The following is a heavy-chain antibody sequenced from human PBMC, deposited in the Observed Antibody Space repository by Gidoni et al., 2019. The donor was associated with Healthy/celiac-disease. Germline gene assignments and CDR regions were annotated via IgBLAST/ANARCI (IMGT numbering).Heavy chain of an antibody. CDR1: GGTFSSYA. V-gene: IGHV1-69*01. CDR3: ARAKDPDVYGMDV. J-gene: IGHJ6*02. D-gene: IGHD2-15*01. Sequence: VQSQVQLVQSGAEVKVSCKASGGTFSSYAISWVRQAPGQGLEWMGGIIPIFGTANYAQKFQGRVTITADESTSTAYMELSSLRSEDTAVYYCARAKDPDVYGMDVWGQGTTVTVSS. CDR2: IIPIFGTA.